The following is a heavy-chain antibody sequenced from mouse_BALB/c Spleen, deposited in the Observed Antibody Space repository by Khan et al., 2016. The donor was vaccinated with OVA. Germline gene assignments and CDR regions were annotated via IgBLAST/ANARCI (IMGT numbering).Heavy chain of an antibody. CDR1: GYTFTSYW. V-gene: IGHV1-87*01. D-gene: IGHD1-1*01. Sequence: QVQLKQSGTELARPGASVKLSCKASGYTFTSYWMQWVKQRPGQGLEWIGAIYPGDGNTRYTQKFKGKATLTADKSSSTVYMQLSSLAYEDSAVYYCARGGITTGYFDYWGQGTTRTVSS. CDR3: ARGGITTGYFDY. J-gene: IGHJ2*01. CDR2: IYPGDGNT.